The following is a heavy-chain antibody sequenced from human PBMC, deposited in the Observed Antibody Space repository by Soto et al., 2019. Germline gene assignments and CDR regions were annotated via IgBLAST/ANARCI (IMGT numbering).Heavy chain of an antibody. J-gene: IGHJ6*02. D-gene: IGHD4-4*01. CDR2: IYPGDSDT. CDR3: ARSHSNPEPYPYYYYGMDV. Sequence: GESLKISCKGSGYSFTSYWIVWVRQMPGKGLEWMGIIYPGDSDTRYSPSFQGQVTISADKSISTAYLQWSSLKASDTAMYYCARSHSNPEPYPYYYYGMDVWGQGTTVTVSS. V-gene: IGHV5-51*01. CDR1: GYSFTSYW.